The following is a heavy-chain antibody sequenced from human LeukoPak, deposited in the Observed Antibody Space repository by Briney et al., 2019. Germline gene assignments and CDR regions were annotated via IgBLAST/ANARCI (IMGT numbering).Heavy chain of an antibody. CDR3: ARDLYSNSWYFVSPGGY. V-gene: IGHV3-20*04. D-gene: IGHD6-13*01. CDR1: GFTFSSYG. CDR2: INWNGGST. Sequence: GRSLRLSCAASGFTFSSYGMSWVRQAPGKGLEWVSGINWNGGSTGYADSVKGRFTISRDNAKNSLYLQMNSLRAEDTALYYCARDLYSNSWYFVSPGGYWGQGTLVTVSS. J-gene: IGHJ4*02.